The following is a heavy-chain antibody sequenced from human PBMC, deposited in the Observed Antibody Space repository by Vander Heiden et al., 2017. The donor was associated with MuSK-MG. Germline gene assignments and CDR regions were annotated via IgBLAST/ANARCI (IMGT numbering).Heavy chain of an antibody. CDR1: GGSFSGYY. Sequence: QVQLQQWGAGLLEPSETLSLTCAVYGGSFSGYYWSWIRQPPGKGLEWIGEINHSGSTNYNPSLKRRVTIAVDTSKNQFSLKLSSVTAADTAVYYCASVGAYCGGDCYPDHNWFDPWGQGTLVSVSS. D-gene: IGHD2-21*02. J-gene: IGHJ5*02. CDR3: ASVGAYCGGDCYPDHNWFDP. CDR2: INHSGST. V-gene: IGHV4-34*01.